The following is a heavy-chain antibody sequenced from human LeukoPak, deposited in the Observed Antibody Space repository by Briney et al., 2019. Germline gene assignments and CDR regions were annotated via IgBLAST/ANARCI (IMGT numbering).Heavy chain of an antibody. V-gene: IGHV3-7*05. CDR3: ARDPSSDAFDI. CDR2: IKEDGSEK. J-gene: IGHJ3*02. CDR1: RFTLSNYW. Sequence: GGSLRLSCAGSRFTLSNYWMTWVRQAPGKGLEWVANIKEDGSEKYYVDSVKGRFTISRDNAKNSLYLQMNSLRAEDTAVYYCARDPSSDAFDIWGQGTMVTVSS.